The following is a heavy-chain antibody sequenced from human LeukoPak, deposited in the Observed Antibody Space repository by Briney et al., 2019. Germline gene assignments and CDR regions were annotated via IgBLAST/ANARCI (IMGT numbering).Heavy chain of an antibody. Sequence: SETLSLTCTVSGGSISGYYWSWIRQPPGKGLEWIGYIYYSGSTNYNPSLKSRVTISVDTSNNQFSLKLSSVTAADTAIYYCARSKYCSRTRCYFSAFNIWGQGTMVTVSS. CDR1: GGSISGYY. V-gene: IGHV4-59*08. J-gene: IGHJ3*02. CDR3: ARSKYCSRTRCYFSAFNI. D-gene: IGHD2-2*01. CDR2: IYYSGST.